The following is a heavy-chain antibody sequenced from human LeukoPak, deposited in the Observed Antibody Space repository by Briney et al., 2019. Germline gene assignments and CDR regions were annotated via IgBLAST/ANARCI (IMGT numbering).Heavy chain of an antibody. CDR1: GFTFSSYG. Sequence: GGSLRLSCAASGFTFSSYGMHWVRQAPGKGLEWVAVISYDGSNKYYADSVKGRFTISRDNSKNTLYLQMNSLRAEDTAVYYCAREDYYDSSGYYFYYFDYWGQGTLVTVSS. D-gene: IGHD3-22*01. J-gene: IGHJ4*02. CDR3: AREDYYDSSGYYFYYFDY. CDR2: ISYDGSNK. V-gene: IGHV3-30*03.